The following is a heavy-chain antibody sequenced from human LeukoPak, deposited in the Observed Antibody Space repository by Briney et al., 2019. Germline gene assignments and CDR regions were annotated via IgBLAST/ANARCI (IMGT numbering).Heavy chain of an antibody. CDR3: ARQPRGGFDY. CDR2: IYHSGST. D-gene: IGHD3-16*01. Sequence: PSETLSLTCTVSGYSISSGYYWGWIRQPPGKGLEWIGSIYHSGSTYYNPSLKSRVTISVDTSKNQFSLKLSSVTAADTAVYYCARQPRGGFDYWGQGTLVTVSS. J-gene: IGHJ4*02. V-gene: IGHV4-38-2*02. CDR1: GYSISSGYY.